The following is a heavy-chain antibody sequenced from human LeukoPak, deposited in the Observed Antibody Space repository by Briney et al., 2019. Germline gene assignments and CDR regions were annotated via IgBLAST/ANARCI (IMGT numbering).Heavy chain of an antibody. D-gene: IGHD2-2*01. CDR1: GGSISSYY. CDR2: IYTSGST. CDR3: ARGNCSSTGCYRGYYYYYMDV. V-gene: IGHV4-4*07. J-gene: IGHJ6*03. Sequence: SETLPLTCTVSGGSISSYYWSWIRQPAGKGLEWIGRIYTSGSTNYNPSLKSRVTMSVDTSKNQFSLKLSSVTAADTAVYYCARGNCSSTGCYRGYYYYYMDVWGKGTTVTVSS.